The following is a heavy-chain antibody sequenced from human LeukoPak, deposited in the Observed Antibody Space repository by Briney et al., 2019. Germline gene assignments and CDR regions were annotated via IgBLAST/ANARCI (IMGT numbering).Heavy chain of an antibody. J-gene: IGHJ4*02. Sequence: PSETLSLTCTVSGGSISRNNYYWRWIRHPPGKGLEWIGSIYYSGSTYQNPSLKSRVTISVDTSKNQFSLKLSSVTAPDTAVYYCASLRGSGGSCCDYWGQGTLVTVSS. D-gene: IGHD2-15*01. CDR2: IYYSGST. CDR3: ASLRGSGGSCCDY. CDR1: GGSISRNNYY. V-gene: IGHV4-39*01.